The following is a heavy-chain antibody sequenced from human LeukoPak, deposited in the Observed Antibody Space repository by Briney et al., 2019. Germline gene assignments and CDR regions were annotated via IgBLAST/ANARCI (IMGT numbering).Heavy chain of an antibody. D-gene: IGHD5-12*01. J-gene: IGHJ4*02. V-gene: IGHV3-11*01. CDR3: AGDLGGYDASGRDPFDY. CDR2: ISSSGSTI. CDR1: GFTFSDYY. Sequence: GGSLRLSCAASGFTFSDYYMSWIRQAPGKGLEWVSYISSSGSTIYYADSVKGRFTISRDNARNSLYLQMNSLRAEDTAVYYCAGDLGGYDASGRDPFDYWGQGTLVTVSS.